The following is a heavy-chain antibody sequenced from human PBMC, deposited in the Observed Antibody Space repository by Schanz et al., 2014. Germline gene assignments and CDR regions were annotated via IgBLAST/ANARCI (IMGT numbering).Heavy chain of an antibody. CDR1: GFTFSTSA. CDR2: ILGLASTT. V-gene: IGHV3-23*04. CDR3: TRDVRLDRRGNWFDP. D-gene: IGHD1-1*01. J-gene: IGHJ5*02. Sequence: EVQLVESGGGLVQPGGSLRLSCAASGFTFSTSAMSWVRQVPGKGLEWVSAILGLASTTYYADSVKGRFTISRDNSKNLLYLQMNSLRAEDTAVYYCTRDVRLDRRGNWFDPWGQGTLVTGSS.